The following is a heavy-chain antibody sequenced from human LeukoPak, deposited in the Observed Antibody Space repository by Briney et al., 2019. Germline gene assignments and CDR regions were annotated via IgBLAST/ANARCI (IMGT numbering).Heavy chain of an antibody. J-gene: IGHJ4*02. CDR1: GGSISSGDYY. Sequence: PSQTLSLTCTVSGGSISSGDYYWSWIRQPPGKGLEWIGYIYYSGSTYYNPSLKSRVTISVDTSKNQFSLKLSSVTAADTAVYYCARENYYDSGVVDYWGQGTLVTVSS. CDR3: ARENYYDSGVVDY. V-gene: IGHV4-30-4*01. D-gene: IGHD3-22*01. CDR2: IYYSGST.